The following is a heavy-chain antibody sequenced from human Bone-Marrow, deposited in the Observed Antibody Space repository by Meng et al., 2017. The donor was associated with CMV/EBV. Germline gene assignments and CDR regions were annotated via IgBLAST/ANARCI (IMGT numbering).Heavy chain of an antibody. CDR1: GFTFSSYA. J-gene: IGHJ4*02. CDR3: AKGSGKLGIVGSLDY. D-gene: IGHD7-27*01. CDR2: ISGSGGST. V-gene: IGHV3-23*01. Sequence: GESLKISCAASGFTFSSYAMSWVRQAPGKGLEWVSAISGSGGSTYYADSVKGRFTISRDNSKNTLYLQMNSLRAEDTAVYYCAKGSGKLGIVGSLDYWGQGTLVTVSS.